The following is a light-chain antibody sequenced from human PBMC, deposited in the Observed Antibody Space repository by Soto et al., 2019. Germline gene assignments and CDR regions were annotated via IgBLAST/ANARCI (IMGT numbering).Light chain of an antibody. CDR2: AAS. CDR1: QSISSY. Sequence: DIQMTQSPSSLSASVGDRVTITCRASQSISSYLNWYQQKPGNAPNLLIYAASSLESGVPSRFSGSGSGTDFTLTISSLQPEDFATYYCQQSYSTPWTFGQGTKVEIE. V-gene: IGKV1-39*01. CDR3: QQSYSTPWT. J-gene: IGKJ1*01.